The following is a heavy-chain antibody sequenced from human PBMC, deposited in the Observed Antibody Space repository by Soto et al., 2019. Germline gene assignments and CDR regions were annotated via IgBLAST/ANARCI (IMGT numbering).Heavy chain of an antibody. V-gene: IGHV3-7*03. CDR2: INQDGGVT. CDR3: ARYYRGSGRYFFDY. Sequence: LRLSCVASGFTFISSFMGWILQAPGKGLEWVANINQDGGVTYYVDSVEGRFTISRDNTKDSLYLQMNSLRGEDTAIYYCARYYRGSGRYFFDYWGQGTPVTVSS. CDR1: GFTFISSF. D-gene: IGHD6-19*01. J-gene: IGHJ4*02.